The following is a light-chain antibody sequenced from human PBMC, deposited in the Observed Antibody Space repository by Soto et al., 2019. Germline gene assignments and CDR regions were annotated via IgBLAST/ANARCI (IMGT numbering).Light chain of an antibody. J-gene: IGKJ1*01. V-gene: IGKV1-39*01. Sequence: DIQMTQSPSSLSASVGDRVTITCRASQSINNCLSWFQQKPGQAPKLLIYAASSLQSGVPSRFSGSGSGTDFILTIDSLQPEDFATYFCHQTYIGPATFGQGTKVGVK. CDR3: HQTYIGPAT. CDR2: AAS. CDR1: QSINNC.